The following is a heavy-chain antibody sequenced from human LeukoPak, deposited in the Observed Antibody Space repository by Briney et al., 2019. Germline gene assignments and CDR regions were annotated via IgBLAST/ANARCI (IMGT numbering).Heavy chain of an antibody. CDR3: ARDLYYFGSGSYVPGLPDY. Sequence: PGESLRLSCVVSGFTFSSYEMNWVRQAPGMGLEWVSYICSRGSYIYYAESVKGRFTISRDNAKNSLYLQMNSLRAEDTAVYYCARDLYYFGSGSYVPGLPDYWGQGTLVTVSS. J-gene: IGHJ4*02. V-gene: IGHV3-48*03. CDR1: GFTFSSYE. CDR2: ICSRGSYI. D-gene: IGHD3-10*01.